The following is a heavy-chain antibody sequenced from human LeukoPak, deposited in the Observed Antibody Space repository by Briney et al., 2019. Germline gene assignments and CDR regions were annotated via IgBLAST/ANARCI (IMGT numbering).Heavy chain of an antibody. V-gene: IGHV3-23*01. CDR2: IFPSGGEI. CDR3: ATYRQVLLPFES. Sequence: GGSLRLSCAASGFTFSTFAMIWFRQPPGKGLEGVSSIFPSGGEIHYADSVRGRFTISRDNSKSTLSLQMNSLRAEDTAIYYCATYRQVLLPFESWGQGTLVTVSS. CDR1: GFTFSTFA. D-gene: IGHD2-8*02. J-gene: IGHJ4*02.